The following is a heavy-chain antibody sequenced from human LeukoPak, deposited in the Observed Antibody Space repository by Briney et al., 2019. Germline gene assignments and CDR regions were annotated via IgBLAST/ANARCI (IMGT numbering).Heavy chain of an antibody. CDR2: INPNSGGT. D-gene: IGHD3-22*01. CDR1: GYTFTGYY. CDR3: ASPGDDDTSGYEGRY. V-gene: IGHV1-2*02. J-gene: IGHJ4*02. Sequence: ASVKVSCKASGYTFTGYYMHWVRQAPGQGLEWMGWINPNSGGTNYAQKFQGRVTMTRDTSISTAYMELSRLRSDDTAVYYCASPGDDDTSGYEGRYWFQGTLVTVSS.